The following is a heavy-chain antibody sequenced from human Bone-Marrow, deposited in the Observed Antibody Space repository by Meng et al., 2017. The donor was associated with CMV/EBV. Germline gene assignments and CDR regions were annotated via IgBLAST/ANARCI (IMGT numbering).Heavy chain of an antibody. CDR3: ARHTGESCITIFGVVTIKRGDCYNNWFDS. Sequence: SETLSLTCTVFGYSISSGYYWGWIRQPPGKGLEWIGSIYYSGSTYYNPSLKSRVTISVDTSKNQFSLKLSSVTAADTAVYYCARHTGESCITIFGVVTIKRGDCYNNWFDSWGQGTLVTVSP. CDR1: GYSISSGYY. V-gene: IGHV4-38-2*02. D-gene: IGHD3-3*01. J-gene: IGHJ5*01. CDR2: IYYSGST.